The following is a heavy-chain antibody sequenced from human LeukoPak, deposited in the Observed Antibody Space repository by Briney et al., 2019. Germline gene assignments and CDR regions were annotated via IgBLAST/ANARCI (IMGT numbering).Heavy chain of an antibody. Sequence: ASVKVSCKASGYTFTSYGISWLRQAPGLGLEWMGWISAYNGNTNYAQKLQGRVTMTTDTSTSTAYIELRSLRSDDTAVYYCARDPPTVVTRGDFDYWGQGTLVTVSS. D-gene: IGHD4-23*01. CDR2: ISAYNGNT. V-gene: IGHV1-18*01. J-gene: IGHJ4*02. CDR3: ARDPPTVVTRGDFDY. CDR1: GYTFTSYG.